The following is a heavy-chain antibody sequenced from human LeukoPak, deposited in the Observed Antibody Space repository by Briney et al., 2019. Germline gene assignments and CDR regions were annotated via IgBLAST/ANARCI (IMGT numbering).Heavy chain of an antibody. CDR1: GYTFTGYY. V-gene: IGHV1-2*02. J-gene: IGHJ5*02. D-gene: IGHD3-10*01. CDR2: IDPNSGGT. Sequence: ASVKVSCKASGYTFTGYYIHWMRQAPGQGLEWMGWIDPNSGGTNYAQKFQGRVTMTRDTSISTAYMELSRLRSDDTAVYYCASLFIGVSGSYYKGSPWGQGTLVTVSS. CDR3: ASLFIGVSGSYYKGSP.